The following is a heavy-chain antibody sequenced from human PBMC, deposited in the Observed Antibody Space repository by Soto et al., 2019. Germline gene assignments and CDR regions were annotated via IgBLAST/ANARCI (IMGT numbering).Heavy chain of an antibody. J-gene: IGHJ6*02. D-gene: IGHD3-3*01. V-gene: IGHV1-69*12. Sequence: QVQLVQSGAEVKKPGSSVKVSCKASGGTFSSYTINWVRQAPGQGLEWMGGIIPIFGTADYAQKFQGRVTVTADESTSTAYMELSSLRSEDTAVYYCASGETQRYYYGMDVWGQGTTVTVSS. CDR3: ASGETQRYYYGMDV. CDR1: GGTFSSYT. CDR2: IIPIFGTA.